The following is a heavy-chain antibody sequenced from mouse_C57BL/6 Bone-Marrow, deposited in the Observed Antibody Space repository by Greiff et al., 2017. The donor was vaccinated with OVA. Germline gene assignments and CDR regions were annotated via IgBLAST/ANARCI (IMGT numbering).Heavy chain of an antibody. CDR1: GFNIKDYY. V-gene: IGHV14-2*01. CDR2: IDPEDGET. CDR3: AYYDYDGPFAY. Sequence: VQLKESGAELVKPGASVKLSCTASGFNIKDYYMHWVKQRPEQGLEWIGRIDPEDGETKYAPKFQGKATITADTSSNTAYLQLSSLTAEDTAVYYCAYYDYDGPFAYWGQGTLVTVSA. J-gene: IGHJ3*01. D-gene: IGHD2-4*01.